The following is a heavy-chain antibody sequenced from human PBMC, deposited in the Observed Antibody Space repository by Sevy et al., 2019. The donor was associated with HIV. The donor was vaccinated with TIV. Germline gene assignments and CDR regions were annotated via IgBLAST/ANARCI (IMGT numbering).Heavy chain of an antibody. D-gene: IGHD3-22*01. J-gene: IGHJ4*02. Sequence: GGSLRLSCAVSGFTFSNAWMNWVRQAPGTGLQWVGLIKSKIDGETTDYAAPVKGRFTTSRDDSKNTVYLQMNSLKTEYTAVYYCATAPGYYDSSPFDYWGPGTLVTVSS. V-gene: IGHV3-15*01. CDR1: GFTFSNAW. CDR2: IKSKIDGETT. CDR3: ATAPGYYDSSPFDY.